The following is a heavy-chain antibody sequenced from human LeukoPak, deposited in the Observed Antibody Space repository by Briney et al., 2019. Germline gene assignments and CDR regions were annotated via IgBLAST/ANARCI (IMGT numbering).Heavy chain of an antibody. CDR1: GGSITTTNW. J-gene: IGHJ4*02. V-gene: IGHV4-4*02. CDR2: VHLNGAT. D-gene: IGHD1-26*01. Sequence: PSGTLSLTCAVSGGSITTTNWWSWVRQPPGKGLEWIGEVHLNGATNYNPSLESRFSMSIDKSNNHLSLEVTSVTAADTAMYYCTRESGASSPFGFWGQGTLVTVSS. CDR3: TRESGASSPFGF.